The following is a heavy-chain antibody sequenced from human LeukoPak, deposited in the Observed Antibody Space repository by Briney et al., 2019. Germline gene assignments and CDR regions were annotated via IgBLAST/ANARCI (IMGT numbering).Heavy chain of an antibody. V-gene: IGHV3-48*03. CDR1: GFTFSSYE. CDR2: ISSSGSTI. D-gene: IGHD2-15*01. J-gene: IGHJ6*02. CDR3: ARCSGGSCYSYYYYYGMDV. Sequence: GGSLSLSCAASGFTFSSYEMNWVRQAPGKALEWVSYISSSGSTIYYADSVKGRFTISRDNAKNSLYLQMNSLRAEDTAVYYCARCSGGSCYSYYYYYGMDVWGQGTTVTVSS.